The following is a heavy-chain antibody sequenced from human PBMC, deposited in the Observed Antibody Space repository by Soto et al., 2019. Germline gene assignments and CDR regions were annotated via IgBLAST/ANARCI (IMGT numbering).Heavy chain of an antibody. Sequence: GASVKVSCKASGGTFRNYPINWVRQAPGQGLEWMGSIFPLTDIPDYAQNFQARLTISADKSTSTAYMELSSLTSDDTAMYFCARGPLVVLNYFESWGQGTPVTGSS. CDR1: GGTFRNYP. V-gene: IGHV1-69*04. CDR3: ARGPLVVLNYFES. CDR2: IFPLTDIP. J-gene: IGHJ4*02.